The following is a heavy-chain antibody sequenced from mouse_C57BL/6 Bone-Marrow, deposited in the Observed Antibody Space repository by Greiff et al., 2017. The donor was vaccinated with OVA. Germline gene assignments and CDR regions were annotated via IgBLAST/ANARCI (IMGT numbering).Heavy chain of an antibody. CDR2: IYPGNSDT. V-gene: IGHV1-5*01. D-gene: IGHD1-1*01. Sequence: VQLQQSGTVLARPGASVKMSCKTSGYTFTSYWMHWVKQRPGQGLEWIGAIYPGNSDTSYNQKFKGKAKLTAVTSARTAYMELISLTHEDSAVYYCTINLITPFFDYWGQGTTLTVSS. CDR1: GYTFTSYW. CDR3: TINLITPFFDY. J-gene: IGHJ2*01.